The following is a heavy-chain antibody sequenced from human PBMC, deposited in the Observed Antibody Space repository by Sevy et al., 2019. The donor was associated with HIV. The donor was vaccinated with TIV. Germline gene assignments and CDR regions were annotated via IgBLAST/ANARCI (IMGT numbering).Heavy chain of an antibody. J-gene: IGHJ6*02. CDR1: GDSVSRNTAA. CDR3: ARDLSSVGSNWDSVAPADYGMDV. D-gene: IGHD2-2*01. CDR2: TYYRSKWFN. V-gene: IGHV6-1*01. Sequence: SQTLSLTCAISGDSVSRNTAAWNWIRQSPSRGLEWLGRTYYRSKWFNDYALSVISRITINADTSKNHFSPQLNSVTPEDTAVYYSARDLSSVGSNWDSVAPADYGMDVWGQGTTVTVSS.